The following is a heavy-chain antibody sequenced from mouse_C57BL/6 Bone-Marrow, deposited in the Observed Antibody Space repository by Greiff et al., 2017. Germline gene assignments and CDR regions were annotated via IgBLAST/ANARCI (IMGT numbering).Heavy chain of an antibody. CDR2: ILPGSGST. CDR1: GYTFTGYW. Sequence: QVQLKESGAELMKPGASVKLSCKATGYTFTGYWIEWVKQRPGHGLEWIGEILPGSGSTKYTEKFKGKATFTADTSSNTAYMQLSSLTTEDSAIYYCSREGWLLAMDYWGQGTSVTVSS. V-gene: IGHV1-9*01. D-gene: IGHD2-3*01. J-gene: IGHJ4*01. CDR3: SREGWLLAMDY.